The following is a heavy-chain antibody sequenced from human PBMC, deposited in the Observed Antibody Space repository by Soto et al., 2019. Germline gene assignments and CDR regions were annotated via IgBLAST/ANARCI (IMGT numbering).Heavy chain of an antibody. Sequence: EVQLMESGGGLIQPGGSLRLSCAASGFTVSSNYMSWVRQAPGKGLEWVSVIYSGGSTYYADSVKGRFTISRDNSKNTLYLQMNSLRAEDTAVYYCARELIRLGELSFDYWGQGTLVTVSS. CDR1: GFTVSSNY. CDR2: IYSGGST. J-gene: IGHJ4*02. D-gene: IGHD3-16*02. CDR3: ARELIRLGELSFDY. V-gene: IGHV3-53*01.